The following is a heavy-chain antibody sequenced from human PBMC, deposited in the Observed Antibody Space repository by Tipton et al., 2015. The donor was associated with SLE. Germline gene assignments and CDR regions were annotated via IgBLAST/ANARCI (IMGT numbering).Heavy chain of an antibody. CDR2: VHYSGNS. V-gene: IGHV4-31*02. J-gene: IGHJ3*02. CDR1: DGSISSATYY. Sequence: GLVKPSQTLSLTCSVSDGSISSATYYWSWIRQHPGKGLEWIGCVHYSGNSYYNPSLKSRATVSADTSKNQFSLRLTSVTAADTAFYYCARDLSYYDSGAFDIWGQGTMVTVSS. CDR3: ARDLSYYDSGAFDI. D-gene: IGHD3-22*01.